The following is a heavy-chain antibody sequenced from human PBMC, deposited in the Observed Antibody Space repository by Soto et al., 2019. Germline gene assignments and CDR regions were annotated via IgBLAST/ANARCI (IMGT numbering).Heavy chain of an antibody. CDR2: LSYDETKK. D-gene: IGHD2-15*01. CDR3: AKDRRDGDFMHILVVDF. V-gene: IGHV3-30*18. CDR1: GFTLSSYA. Sequence: QVRLVESGGGVVQPGGSLRLSCATSGFTLSSYAMHWVRQAPGGARAWGALLSYDETKKYYADSVKGRFTISRDTSKNTLFLQMNNVRVEDTAVYYCAKDRRDGDFMHILVVDFWGQGAHVTVSS. J-gene: IGHJ4*02.